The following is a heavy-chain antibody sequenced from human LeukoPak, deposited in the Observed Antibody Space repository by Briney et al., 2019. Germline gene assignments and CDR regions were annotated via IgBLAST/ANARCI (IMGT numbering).Heavy chain of an antibody. CDR1: GGSISSSSYY. V-gene: IGHV4-39*01. J-gene: IGHJ4*02. CDR2: IYYSGST. Sequence: PSETLSLTCTVSGGSISSSSYYRGWIRQPPGKGLEWIGSIYYSGSTYYNPSLKSRVTISVDTSKNQFSLKLSSVTAADTAVYYCARYSGYDCFDYWGQGTLVTVSS. D-gene: IGHD5-12*01. CDR3: ARYSGYDCFDY.